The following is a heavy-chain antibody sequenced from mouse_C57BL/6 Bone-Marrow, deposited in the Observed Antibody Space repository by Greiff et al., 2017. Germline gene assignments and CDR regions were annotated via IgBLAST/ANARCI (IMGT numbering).Heavy chain of an antibody. CDR3: AREGGITTRVYYAMDY. D-gene: IGHD2-4*01. J-gene: IGHJ4*01. CDR2: ILPGSGST. CDR1: GYTFPGYW. Sequence: VQRVESGAELMKPGASVKLSCKATGYTFPGYWIEWVKQRPGHGLEWIGEILPGSGSTNYNEKFKGKATFTADPSSNTAYMQLSSLTTEDSAIYYCAREGGITTRVYYAMDYWGQGTSVTVSS. V-gene: IGHV1-9*01.